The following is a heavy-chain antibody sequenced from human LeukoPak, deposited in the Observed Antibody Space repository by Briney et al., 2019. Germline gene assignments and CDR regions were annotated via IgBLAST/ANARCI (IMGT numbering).Heavy chain of an antibody. D-gene: IGHD3-16*02. J-gene: IGHJ6*03. V-gene: IGHV4-59*01. CDR1: GGSTSSYY. CDR2: IYYSGST. CDR3: ARALSYYYYMDV. Sequence: PSETLSLTCTVSGGSTSSYYWSWIRQPPGKGLEWIGYIYYSGSTNYNPSLKSRVTISVDTSKNQFSLKLSSVTAADTAVYYCARALSYYYYMDVWGKGTTVTVSS.